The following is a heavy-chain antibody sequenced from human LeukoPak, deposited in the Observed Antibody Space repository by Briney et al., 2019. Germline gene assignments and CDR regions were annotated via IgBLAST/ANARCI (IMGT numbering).Heavy chain of an antibody. CDR3: ATETRELRYFDWLLYFDP. J-gene: IGHJ5*02. D-gene: IGHD3-9*01. V-gene: IGHV1-2*06. Sequence: ASVKVSCKASGYTFTGYYMHWVRQAPGQGLEWMGRINPNSGGTNYAQKFQGRVTMTRDTSISIAYMELSRLRSDDTAVYYCATETRELRYFDWLLYFDPWGQGTLVTVSS. CDR1: GYTFTGYY. CDR2: INPNSGGT.